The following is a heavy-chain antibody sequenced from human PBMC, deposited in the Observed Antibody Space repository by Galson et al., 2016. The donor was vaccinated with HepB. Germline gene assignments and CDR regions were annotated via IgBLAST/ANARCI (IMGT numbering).Heavy chain of an antibody. V-gene: IGHV3-74*01. CDR3: AKATSGSAYGSRYFQH. CDR2: VYIYGTNT. J-gene: IGHJ1*01. D-gene: IGHD4-17*01. CDR1: GFTFTDYW. Sequence: SLRLSCAVSGFTFTDYWMHWVRQAPGKGLLWVSRVYIYGTNTNYAESVRGRFTISRDNAKNSLYLQMDSLRPDDTAFYYCAKATSGSAYGSRYFQHWGQGTLVTVSS.